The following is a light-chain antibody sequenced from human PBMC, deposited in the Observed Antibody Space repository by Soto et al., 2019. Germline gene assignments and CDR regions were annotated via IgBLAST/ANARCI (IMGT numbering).Light chain of an antibody. Sequence: EVVLTQSPGTLSLSPGDTATLSCRTSRRVSSDYLAWYQQKPGQAPRLLIYGASSRATDIPDRFSGGGPGTDFTLSISRLEREDFAVYYCLQSGSSPYTFGQGTKLEI. CDR3: LQSGSSPYT. CDR2: GAS. CDR1: RRVSSDY. J-gene: IGKJ2*01. V-gene: IGKV3-20*01.